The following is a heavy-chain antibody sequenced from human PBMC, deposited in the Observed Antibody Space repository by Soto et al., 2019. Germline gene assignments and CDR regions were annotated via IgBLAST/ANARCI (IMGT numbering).Heavy chain of an antibody. D-gene: IGHD5-18*01. CDR3: AKRDTGREY. CDR1: GVSIGSHDW. V-gene: IGHV4-4*02. CDR2: SHQSGNT. Sequence: QVEVKESGPGLVKPSGTLALPCAVSGVSIGSHDWWTWVRQPPGKGLDWIGESHQSGNTNYTSSLESRVTMSLDKSKNRFYLQLSAVALAVTAVEHCAKRDTGREYCVQGTLVTVSS. J-gene: IGHJ4*02.